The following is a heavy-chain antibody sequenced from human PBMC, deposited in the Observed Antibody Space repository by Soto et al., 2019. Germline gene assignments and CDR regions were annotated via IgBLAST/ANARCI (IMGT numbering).Heavy chain of an antibody. CDR3: AHSLGEDWFDP. D-gene: IGHD3-16*01. V-gene: IGHV2-5*02. CDR1: GFTLTTSGVG. CDR2: IYWDDDK. J-gene: IGHJ5*02. Sequence: QITLKESGPTLVKSTQTLTLTCTYSGFTLTTSGVGVGWIRQPPGKALEWLALIYWDDDKRYSPSLKSRLTITKDTSKTQVVLMMTNIDPVETATYSCAHSLGEDWFDPWGQGTLVPVS.